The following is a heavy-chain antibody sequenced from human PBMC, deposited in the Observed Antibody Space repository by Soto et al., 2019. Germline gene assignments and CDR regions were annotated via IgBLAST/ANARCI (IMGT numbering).Heavy chain of an antibody. Sequence: ASVKVSCKASGYTFTSYGISWVRQAPGQGLEWMGWISAYNGNTNYAQKLQGRVTMTTDTSTSTAYMELRSLRSDDTAVYYCARAASEFGVVIGGTTDNWFDPWGQGTLVTVSS. V-gene: IGHV1-18*01. CDR1: GYTFTSYG. CDR2: ISAYNGNT. CDR3: ARAASEFGVVIGGTTDNWFDP. D-gene: IGHD3-3*01. J-gene: IGHJ5*02.